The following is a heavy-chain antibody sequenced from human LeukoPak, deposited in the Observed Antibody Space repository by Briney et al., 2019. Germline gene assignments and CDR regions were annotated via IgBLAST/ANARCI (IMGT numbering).Heavy chain of an antibody. CDR1: EFTFSNYD. D-gene: IGHD6-13*01. CDR3: AKATLAADAYYYGMDV. V-gene: IGHV3-23*01. J-gene: IGHJ6*02. Sequence: PGGSLRLSCAGLEFTFSNYDMTWVRQAPGKGLEWVSSITDSGHGTYYADSVRGRFTVSRDNSKDTLHLQMNSLRAEDTAVYYCAKATLAADAYYYGMDVWGRGTTVTVSS. CDR2: ITDSGHGT.